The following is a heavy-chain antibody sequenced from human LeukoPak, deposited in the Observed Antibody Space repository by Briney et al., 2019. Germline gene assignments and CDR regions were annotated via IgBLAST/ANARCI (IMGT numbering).Heavy chain of an antibody. D-gene: IGHD6-13*01. Sequence: ASVTVSFKGSGYTVTIYGISWVRQAPGQGLEWMGWISAYNGNRNYTQKLQGRVTITTETTTRTDYMELRSLSSDHTAVYSCARSIYRSPRGGFDPWGQGTLVTVSS. V-gene: IGHV1-18*01. CDR3: ARSIYRSPRGGFDP. CDR2: ISAYNGNR. CDR1: GYTVTIYG. J-gene: IGHJ5*02.